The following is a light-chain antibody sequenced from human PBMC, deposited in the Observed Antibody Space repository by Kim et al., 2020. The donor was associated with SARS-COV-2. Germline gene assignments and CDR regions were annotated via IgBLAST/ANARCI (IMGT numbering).Light chain of an antibody. CDR3: QQYHNLPTT. CDR1: QDISKY. Sequence: DIQMTQSPSSLSASVGDRVTITCQASQDISKYLNWYQQKSGKAPKLLIYDASNLETGVPSRFSGSGSGTDFTFTISSLQPEDIAIYYCQQYHNLPTTFGQGTNLEI. J-gene: IGKJ2*01. V-gene: IGKV1-33*01. CDR2: DAS.